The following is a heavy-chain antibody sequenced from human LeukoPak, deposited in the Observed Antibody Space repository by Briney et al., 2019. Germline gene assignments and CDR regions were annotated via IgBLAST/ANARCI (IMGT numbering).Heavy chain of an antibody. J-gene: IGHJ3*02. V-gene: IGHV5-10-1*01. D-gene: IGHD2-8*01. CDR1: GNRFTSYW. Sequence: GESLRISCKGSGNRFTSYWISWVRQMPGKGLERMGRIDPSDSYTNYSPSFPGHLAISADTSISTAYLQWSSLKASDTAMYYCARHQLLGPCFKGVCSDAFDIWGQGRMVTVSS. CDR2: IDPSDSYT. CDR3: ARHQLLGPCFKGVCSDAFDI.